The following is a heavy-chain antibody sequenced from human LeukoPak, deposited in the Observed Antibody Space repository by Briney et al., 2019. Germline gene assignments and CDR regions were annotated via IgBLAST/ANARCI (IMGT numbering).Heavy chain of an antibody. Sequence: GRSLRLSCAASGFTFSSYALHWVRQAPGKGLEWVAGISYDGSNKYYADSVKGRFTISRDNFQRTVYLQMNSLRAEDTAVYYCAKDAQRGFDYSNSLDNWGKGTLVTVSS. CDR2: ISYDGSNK. CDR3: AKDAQRGFDYSNSLDN. D-gene: IGHD4-11*01. V-gene: IGHV3-30*04. CDR1: GFTFSSYA. J-gene: IGHJ4*02.